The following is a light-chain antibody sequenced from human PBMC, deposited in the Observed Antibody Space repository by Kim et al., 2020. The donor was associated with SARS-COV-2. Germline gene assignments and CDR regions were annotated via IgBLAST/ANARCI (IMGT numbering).Light chain of an antibody. Sequence: GQSVSNSCTGNSSNNRSKSVTWCQQLPRTAPNLLIYTNNQRPSGVPDRFSGSKSGTSATLAISGLQSEDEANYYCAAWDESLNGWMFGGGTQLTVL. CDR2: TNN. CDR1: SSNNRSKS. J-gene: IGLJ3*02. V-gene: IGLV1-44*01. CDR3: AAWDESLNGWM.